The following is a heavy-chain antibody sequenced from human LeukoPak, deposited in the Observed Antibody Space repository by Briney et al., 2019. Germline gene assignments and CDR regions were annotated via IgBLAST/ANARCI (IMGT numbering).Heavy chain of an antibody. J-gene: IGHJ6*02. CDR3: ARVNYYDSSGYYPGLNYYYYGMDV. Sequence: SETLSLTCAVYGGSFSGYYWSWIRQPPGKGLEWIGEINHSGSTNYNPSLKSRVTISVDTSKNQFSLKLSSVTAADTAVYYCARVNYYDSSGYYPGLNYYYYGMDVWGQGTTVTVSS. D-gene: IGHD3-22*01. CDR1: GGSFSGYY. CDR2: INHSGST. V-gene: IGHV4-34*01.